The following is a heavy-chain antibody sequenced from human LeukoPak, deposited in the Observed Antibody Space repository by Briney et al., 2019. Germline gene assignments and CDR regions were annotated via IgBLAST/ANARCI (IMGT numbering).Heavy chain of an antibody. J-gene: IGHJ4*02. D-gene: IGHD2-2*02. CDR1: GYTFTSYG. CDR3: ARLVTGDCSSTSCYTFDY. Sequence: ASVKVSCKASGYTFTSYGISWVRQAPGQGLEWMGWISAYNGNTNYAQKLQGRVTMTTDTSTSTAYMKLRSLRSDDTAVYYCARLVTGDCSSTSCYTFDYWGQGTLVTVSS. CDR2: ISAYNGNT. V-gene: IGHV1-18*01.